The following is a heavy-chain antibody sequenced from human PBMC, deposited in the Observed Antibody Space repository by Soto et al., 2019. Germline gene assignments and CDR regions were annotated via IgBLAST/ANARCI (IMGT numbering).Heavy chain of an antibody. V-gene: IGHV1-18*01. J-gene: IGHJ6*02. Sequence: QVQLVQSGAEVKKPGASVKVSCKASGYTFSTYAINWVRQAPGRGLEWMGWISVYNGHTYFAQRLQGRVTMAADTSTTTAYMELRSLKSDDTAVYYCARVRASLHGMDVWGQGNTVTVSS. CDR1: GYTFSTYA. CDR2: ISVYNGHT. D-gene: IGHD6-6*01. CDR3: ARVRASLHGMDV.